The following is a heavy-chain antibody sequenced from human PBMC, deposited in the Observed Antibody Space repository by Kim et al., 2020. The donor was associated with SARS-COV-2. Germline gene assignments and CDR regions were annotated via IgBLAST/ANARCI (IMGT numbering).Heavy chain of an antibody. D-gene: IGHD2-2*01. V-gene: IGHV3-15*01. J-gene: IGHJ3*02. CDR3: TTAAPIVVVPAALDALDI. CDR2: IKSKTDGGTT. Sequence: GGSLRLSCAASGFTFSNAWMSWVRQAPGKGLEWVGRIKSKTDGGTTDYAAPVKGRFTISRDDSKNTLYLQMNSLKTEDTAVYYCTTAAPIVVVPAALDALDIWGQGTMGTVSS. CDR1: GFTFSNAW.